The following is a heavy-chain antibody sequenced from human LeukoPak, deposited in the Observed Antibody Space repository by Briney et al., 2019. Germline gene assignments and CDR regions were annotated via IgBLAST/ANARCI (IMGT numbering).Heavy chain of an antibody. Sequence: PGGSLRLSCAASGFTFDDYGMNWVRQAPGKGLVWVSGINWNGGSTGYADSVKGRFTISRDNAKNSLYLQMNSLRAEDTAVYYCAELGITMIGGVWGKGTTVTISS. CDR1: GFTFDDYG. D-gene: IGHD3-10*02. CDR3: AELGITMIGGV. V-gene: IGHV3-20*04. CDR2: INWNGGST. J-gene: IGHJ6*04.